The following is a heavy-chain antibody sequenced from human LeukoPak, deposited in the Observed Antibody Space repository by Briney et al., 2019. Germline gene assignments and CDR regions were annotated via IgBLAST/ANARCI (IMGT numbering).Heavy chain of an antibody. J-gene: IGHJ3*02. CDR2: IYTSGST. CDR1: GGSISSGGYY. V-gene: IGHV4-61*02. Sequence: SETLSLTCTVSGGSISSGGYYWSWIRQPAGKGLEWIGRIYTSGSTNYNPSLKSRVTMSVDTSKNQFSLKLSSVTAADTAVYYCARSAFDIWGQGTMVTVSS. CDR3: ARSAFDI.